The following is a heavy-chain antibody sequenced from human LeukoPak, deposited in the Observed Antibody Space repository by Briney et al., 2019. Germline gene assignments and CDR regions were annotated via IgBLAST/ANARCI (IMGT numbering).Heavy chain of an antibody. Sequence: SETLSLTCAVSGYSISSGYYWGWIRQPPGQGLEWIGSIYHSGSTYYNPSLKSRVTISVDTSKNQFSLKLSSVTAADTAVYYCARQGGIWFGELLNYFDYWGQGTLITVSS. CDR3: ARQGGIWFGELLNYFDY. CDR1: GYSISSGYY. CDR2: IYHSGST. J-gene: IGHJ4*02. V-gene: IGHV4-38-2*01. D-gene: IGHD3-10*01.